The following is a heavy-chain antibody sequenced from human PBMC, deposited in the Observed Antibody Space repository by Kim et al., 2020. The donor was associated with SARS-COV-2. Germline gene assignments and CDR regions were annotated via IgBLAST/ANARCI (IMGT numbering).Heavy chain of an antibody. CDR1: GGSFSSYY. CDR2: INHRGST. J-gene: IGHJ3*02. Sequence: SETLSLTCAAYGGSFSSYYWTWIRQPPGKGLEWIGEINHRGSTNYNPSLKSRVTISVDRSENQFSLKLSSVTAADTAMYYCARELSTGDDAYDMWGQGTMVTVSS. D-gene: IGHD7-27*01. V-gene: IGHV4-34*01. CDR3: ARELSTGDDAYDM.